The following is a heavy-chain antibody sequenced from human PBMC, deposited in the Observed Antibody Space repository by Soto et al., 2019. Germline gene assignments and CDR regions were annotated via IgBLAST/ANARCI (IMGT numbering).Heavy chain of an antibody. Sequence: QVQLVESGGGLVKPGGPLRLSCAASGFTFSDYYMSWIRQAPGKGLEWVSYISSSGSTIYYADSVKGRFTISRDNAKNSLYLQMNSLRAEDTAVYYCARDHERGQQPNRPIDYWGQGTLVTVSS. CDR2: ISSSGSTI. CDR1: GFTFSDYY. J-gene: IGHJ4*02. D-gene: IGHD6-13*01. V-gene: IGHV3-11*01. CDR3: ARDHERGQQPNRPIDY.